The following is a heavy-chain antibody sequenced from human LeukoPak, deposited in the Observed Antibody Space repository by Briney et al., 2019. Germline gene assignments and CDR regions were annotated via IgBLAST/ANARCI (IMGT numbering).Heavy chain of an antibody. J-gene: IGHJ4*02. CDR3: SRDGSLRSPPL. CDR2: ISSSSGSNK. V-gene: IGHV3-11*01. D-gene: IGHD1-14*01. Sequence: PGGSLRLSCAASGFTFSDYYMSWIRQAPGKGLEWVSYISSSSGSNKYYADSGRGRFTISRDNAKNSLYLEMDSLRAEDTAVYYCSRDGSLRSPPLWGQGTLVTVSS. CDR1: GFTFSDYY.